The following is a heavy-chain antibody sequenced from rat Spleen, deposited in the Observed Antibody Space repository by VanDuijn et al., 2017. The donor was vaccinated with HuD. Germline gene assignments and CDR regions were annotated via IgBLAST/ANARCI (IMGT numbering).Heavy chain of an antibody. D-gene: IGHD1-12*01. Sequence: EVQLVESDGGLVQPGRSLEVSCVASGFTFSNYGMHWIRQAPTKGLEWVASISPSGGSTYYRDSVKGRFTISRDNAKSTLYLQMDSLRSEDTATYYCTRDGDYASPLFAYWGQGTLVTVSS. CDR2: ISPSGGST. CDR1: GFTFSNYG. V-gene: IGHV5-19*01. CDR3: TRDGDYASPLFAY. J-gene: IGHJ3*01.